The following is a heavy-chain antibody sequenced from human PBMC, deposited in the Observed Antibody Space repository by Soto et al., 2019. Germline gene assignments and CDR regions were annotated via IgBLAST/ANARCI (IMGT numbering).Heavy chain of an antibody. CDR2: ISYDGRNK. J-gene: IGHJ4*02. Sequence: ESGGGVVQPGRSLTLSCAASGFTFSTYALAWVRQAPGKGLEWVAGISYDGRNKYHADSVKGRFTISRDNSKNTLYLQMSSLRAEDTAIYYCAKSYDSGTYYSWGQGTLVTVSS. D-gene: IGHD1-26*01. V-gene: IGHV3-30*18. CDR3: AKSYDSGTYYS. CDR1: GFTFSTYA.